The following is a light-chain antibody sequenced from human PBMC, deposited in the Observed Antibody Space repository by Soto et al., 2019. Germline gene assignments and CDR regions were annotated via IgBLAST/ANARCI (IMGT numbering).Light chain of an antibody. CDR1: QSISSY. Sequence: DIQMTQSPSSLSASVGDRVTITCRASQSISSYLNWYQQKPGKAPKLLIYAATSLQSGVPSRFSGSGSGTDFTLTISSLQPEDFATYYGQLSYNTPYPFGQGTKLEIK. CDR3: QLSYNTPYP. CDR2: AAT. V-gene: IGKV1-39*01. J-gene: IGKJ2*01.